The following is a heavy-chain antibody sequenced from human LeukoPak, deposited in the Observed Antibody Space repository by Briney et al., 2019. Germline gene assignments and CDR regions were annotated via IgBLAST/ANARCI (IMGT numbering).Heavy chain of an antibody. CDR1: GFTSDDYG. CDR3: AREGAYSYGWGPMDV. V-gene: IGHV3-20*04. Sequence: GGSLRLSCAASGFTSDDYGMSWVRQAPGKGLEWVSGINWNGGSTGYADSVKGRFTISRDNAKNSLYLQMNSLRAEDTALYYCAREGAYSYGWGPMDVWGKGTTVTVSS. J-gene: IGHJ6*03. D-gene: IGHD5-18*01. CDR2: INWNGGST.